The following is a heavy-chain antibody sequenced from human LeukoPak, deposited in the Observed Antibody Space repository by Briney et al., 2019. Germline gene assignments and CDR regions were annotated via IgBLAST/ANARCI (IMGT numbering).Heavy chain of an antibody. CDR1: GFTFSSYG. Sequence: GRTLRISCAASGFTFSSYGMHWVRQAPGKGLEWVAVIWYDGSNKYYADSVKGRFTISRDNSKNTLYLQMNSLRAEDTAVYYCARVRSSWSRTNYYYYGMDVWGQGTTVTVSS. J-gene: IGHJ6*02. D-gene: IGHD6-13*01. CDR2: IWYDGSNK. CDR3: ARVRSSWSRTNYYYYGMDV. V-gene: IGHV3-33*01.